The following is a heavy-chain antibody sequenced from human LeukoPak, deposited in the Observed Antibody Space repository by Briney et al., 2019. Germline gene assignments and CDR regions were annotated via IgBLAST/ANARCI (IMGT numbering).Heavy chain of an antibody. D-gene: IGHD3-22*01. Sequence: SETLSLTCTVSGGSISSYYWNWIRQPPGKGLEWIGYIYYSGSTNYNPSLKSRVTISVDTSKNLFSLKLSSVTAADTAVYYCARHYGSYYDSSGYDYWGQGTLVTVSS. CDR3: ARHYGSYYDSSGYDY. CDR1: GGSISSYY. J-gene: IGHJ4*02. CDR2: IYYSGST. V-gene: IGHV4-59*01.